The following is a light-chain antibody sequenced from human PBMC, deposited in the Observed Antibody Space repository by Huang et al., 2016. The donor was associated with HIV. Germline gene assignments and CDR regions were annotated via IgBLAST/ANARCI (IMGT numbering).Light chain of an antibody. CDR1: QDISSY. V-gene: IGKV1-9*01. CDR3: QQLNTYPWT. Sequence: IQLTQSPSSLSASVGDRVTITCRASQDISSYLAWYQQKPGKAPKVLIYAASTLRSGVPSRCSGSGSGTDFTLTISSLQPEDFATYYCQQLNTYPWTFGQGTKVEIK. CDR2: AAS. J-gene: IGKJ1*01.